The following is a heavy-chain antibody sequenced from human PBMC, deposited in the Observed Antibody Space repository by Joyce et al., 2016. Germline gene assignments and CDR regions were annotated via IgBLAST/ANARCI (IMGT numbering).Heavy chain of an antibody. CDR3: ARGNGDFWSGYYNYFDY. Sequence: QVQLQESGPGLVKPSQTLSLTCTVSGGSISSGDYYWSWVRQSPGKGLEWIGYIYCSGSTHRNTSLKSRLTISADTSKNQFSLKGRSVTAADTAVYYCARGNGDFWSGYYNYFDYWGQGILVTVSS. CDR1: GGSISSGDYY. J-gene: IGHJ4*02. CDR2: IYCSGST. V-gene: IGHV4-30-4*01. D-gene: IGHD3-3*01.